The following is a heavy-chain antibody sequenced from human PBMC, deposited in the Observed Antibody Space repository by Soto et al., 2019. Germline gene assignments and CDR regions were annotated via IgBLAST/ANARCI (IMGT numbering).Heavy chain of an antibody. Sequence: GGSLRLSCAASGFTFSSYGMHWVRQAPGKGLEWVAVISYDGSNKYYADSVKGRFTISRDNSKNTLYLQMNSLRAEDTAVYYCAKAPTHNIRGYSGYEPGMDVWGQGTTGTVSS. CDR2: ISYDGSNK. CDR3: AKAPTHNIRGYSGYEPGMDV. D-gene: IGHD5-12*01. V-gene: IGHV3-30*18. J-gene: IGHJ6*02. CDR1: GFTFSSYG.